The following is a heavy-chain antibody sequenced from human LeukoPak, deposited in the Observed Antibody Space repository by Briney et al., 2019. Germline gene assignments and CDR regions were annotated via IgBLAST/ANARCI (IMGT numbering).Heavy chain of an antibody. CDR3: ARLSFGESKYYYYYYYMDV. D-gene: IGHD3-10*01. CDR1: NYSISSGYY. CDR2: MYPIGST. Sequence: PSETLSLTCTVSNYSISSGYYWGWVRQTPEKGLEWIGSMYPIGSTNYNPSLKSRVTISVDTSKNQFSLKLSSVTAADAAVYYCARLSFGESKYYYYYYYMDVWGKGTTVTISS. V-gene: IGHV4-38-2*02. J-gene: IGHJ6*03.